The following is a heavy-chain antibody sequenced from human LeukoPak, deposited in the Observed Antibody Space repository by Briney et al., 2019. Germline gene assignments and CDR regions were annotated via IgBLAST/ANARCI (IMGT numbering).Heavy chain of an antibody. Sequence: PGGSLRLSCTASGLSFDDNGMSWVRQVPGKGLEWVAGINWSGGSTGYVDSVKGRFTISRDNAKKSLYLQMNSLRAEDTALYHCAREKGSAGYYGSSIPEYGMDVWGQGTTVTVSS. CDR2: INWSGGST. D-gene: IGHD3-10*01. CDR3: AREKGSAGYYGSSIPEYGMDV. J-gene: IGHJ6*02. V-gene: IGHV3-20*01. CDR1: GLSFDDNG.